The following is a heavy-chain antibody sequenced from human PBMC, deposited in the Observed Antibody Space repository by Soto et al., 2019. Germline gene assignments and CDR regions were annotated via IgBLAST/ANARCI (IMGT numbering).Heavy chain of an antibody. J-gene: IGHJ4*02. CDR1: GFIFSSFT. CDR2: ISKSSSLI. CDR3: VRGDDRVD. D-gene: IGHD1-1*01. V-gene: IGHV3-21*01. Sequence: EVQLVESGGGLVKPGGSLRLSCVGSGFIFSSFTMTWVRQAPGMGLQYLASISKSSSLIYYADSVRGRFIISRDNSKDSVFMHMYSQRAEDTAMYYCVRGDDRVDWGQGTLVTVSS.